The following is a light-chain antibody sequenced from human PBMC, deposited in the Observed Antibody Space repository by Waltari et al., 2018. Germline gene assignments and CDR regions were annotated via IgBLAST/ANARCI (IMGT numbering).Light chain of an antibody. CDR2: GTS. V-gene: IGKV3-20*01. Sequence: EIVFTQSPGTLSLSPGASATLSCRASHNVTSISLTWYQQKLGQAPRLLIYGTSSRATGIPDRFSGSGSGTDFTLTISRLEPEDFAVYYCQQYDGEVVTFGGGTKVEI. J-gene: IGKJ4*01. CDR3: QQYDGEVVT. CDR1: HNVTSIS.